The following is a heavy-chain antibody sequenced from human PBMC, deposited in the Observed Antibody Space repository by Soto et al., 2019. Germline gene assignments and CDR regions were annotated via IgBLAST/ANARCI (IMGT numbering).Heavy chain of an antibody. J-gene: IGHJ6*01. CDR3: ARDFFGYSNLQVYGMEV. V-gene: IGHV3-30-3*01. CDR2: ISYDGSNK. D-gene: IGHD6-13*01. Sequence: GGSLRLSCASSVFTFSSYAMHCVRHAPGKWLEWVAVISYDGSNKYYADSVKGRFTISRDNSKNTLYLQMNSLRAEDTAVYYCARDFFGYSNLQVYGMEVWGQGTTVIVSS. CDR1: VFTFSSYA.